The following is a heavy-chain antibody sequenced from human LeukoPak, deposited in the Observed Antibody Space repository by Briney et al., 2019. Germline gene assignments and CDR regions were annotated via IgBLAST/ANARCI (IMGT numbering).Heavy chain of an antibody. J-gene: IGHJ4*02. CDR1: GCSISSGSYY. D-gene: IGHD6-19*01. CDR3: ARADGGWYYFDY. Sequence: SETLSLTCTVSGCSISSGSYYWSWIRQPAGKGLEWIGRIYTSGSTNYNPSLKSRVTISVDTSKNQFSLKLSSVTAADTAVYYCARADGGWYYFDYWGQGTLVTVSS. V-gene: IGHV4-61*02. CDR2: IYTSGST.